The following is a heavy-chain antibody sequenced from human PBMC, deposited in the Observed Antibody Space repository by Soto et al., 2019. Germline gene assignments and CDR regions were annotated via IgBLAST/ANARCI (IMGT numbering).Heavy chain of an antibody. J-gene: IGHJ5*02. D-gene: IGHD6-13*01. CDR2: ISYDGSNK. CDR1: GFTFSSYA. CDR3: ARDLLYSSSWSLGHWFDP. V-gene: IGHV3-30-3*01. Sequence: PGGSLRLSCAASGFTFSSYAMHWVRQAPGKGLEWVAVISYDGSNKYYADSVKGRFTISRDNSKNTLYLQMNSLRAEDTAVYYCARDLLYSSSWSLGHWFDPWGQGTLVTVSS.